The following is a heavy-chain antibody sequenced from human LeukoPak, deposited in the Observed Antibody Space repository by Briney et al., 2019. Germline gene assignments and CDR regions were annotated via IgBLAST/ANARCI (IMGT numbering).Heavy chain of an antibody. J-gene: IGHJ4*02. CDR3: ATGRFGEFEYYFDY. CDR2: FDPEDGET. Sequence: ASVKVSCKVSGYTLTELSMHWVRQAPGKGLEWMGGFDPEDGETIYAQEFQGRVTMTEDTSTDTAYMELSSLRSEDTAVYYCATGRFGEFEYYFDYWGQGALVTVSS. D-gene: IGHD3-10*01. CDR1: GYTLTELS. V-gene: IGHV1-24*01.